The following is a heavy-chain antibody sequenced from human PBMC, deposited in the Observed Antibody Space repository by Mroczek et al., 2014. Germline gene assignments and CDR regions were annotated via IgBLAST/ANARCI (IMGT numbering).Heavy chain of an antibody. V-gene: IGHV4-34*01. D-gene: IGHD6-19*01. CDR2: INHSGST. Sequence: QVQLQESGAGLLKPSETLSLTCAVYGGSFSGYYWSWIRQPPGKGLEWIGEINHSGSTNYNPSLKSRVTISVDTSKNQFSLKLSSVTAADTAVYYCARESWSSGWYEGYYYYYGMDVWGQGTTVTVSS. CDR1: GGSFSGYY. J-gene: IGHJ6*02. CDR3: ARESWSSGWYEGYYYYYGMDV.